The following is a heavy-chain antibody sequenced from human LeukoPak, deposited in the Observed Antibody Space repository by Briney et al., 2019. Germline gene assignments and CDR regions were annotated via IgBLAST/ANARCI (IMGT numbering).Heavy chain of an antibody. J-gene: IGHJ4*02. Sequence: GGSLRLSCAASGFTVSSNYMSWVRQAPGKGLEYVSAISSNGGSTYYADSVKGRFTISRDNSKNTLYLQMSSLRAEDTAVYYCVKDGVDSSGYYNPQHFDYWGQGTLVTVSS. CDR1: GFTVSSNY. V-gene: IGHV3-64D*06. D-gene: IGHD3-22*01. CDR2: ISSNGGST. CDR3: VKDGVDSSGYYNPQHFDY.